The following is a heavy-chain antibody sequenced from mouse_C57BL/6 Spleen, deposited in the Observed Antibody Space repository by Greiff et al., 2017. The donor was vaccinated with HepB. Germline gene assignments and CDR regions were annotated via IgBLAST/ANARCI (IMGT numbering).Heavy chain of an antibody. Sequence: VQLQQPGAELVRPGSSVKLSCKASGYTFTSYWMHWVKQRPIQGLEWIGNIYPSDSDTHYNQKFKDKATLTVDKSSSTAYMQLSSLTSEDSAVYYCARTSEYGDISYFDVWGTGTSVTVSS. V-gene: IGHV1-52*01. J-gene: IGHJ1*03. D-gene: IGHD2-13*01. CDR3: ARTSEYGDISYFDV. CDR1: GYTFTSYW. CDR2: IYPSDSDT.